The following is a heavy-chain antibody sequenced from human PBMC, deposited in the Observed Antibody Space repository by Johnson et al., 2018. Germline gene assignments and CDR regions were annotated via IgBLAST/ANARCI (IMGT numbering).Heavy chain of an antibody. D-gene: IGHD3-10*01. V-gene: IGHV3-20*04. CDR3: ARYGSGNPFDY. CDR2: MNWNGGRT. CDR1: GFTFQNYG. J-gene: IGHJ4*02. Sequence: VQLVESGGGVVRXGGSXRLXCAASGFTFQNYGMSWVRQAPGKGLEWVSGMNWNGGRTGYGDSVKGRFTISRDNAKNFLYLQMNSLRVEDTAVYYCARYGSGNPFDYWGQGTLVTVSS.